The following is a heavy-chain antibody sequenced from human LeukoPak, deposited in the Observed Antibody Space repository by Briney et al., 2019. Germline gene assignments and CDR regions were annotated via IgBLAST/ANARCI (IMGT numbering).Heavy chain of an antibody. CDR3: AKDRTRFDP. Sequence: PGGSLRLPCAASGFTLSSYGMSWVRQAPGKGLEWVSGMSGSAGSTYYADSVKGRFTISRDISKNTLYLQMNSLRAEDTAVYYCAKDRTRFDPWGQGTLVTVSS. CDR1: GFTLSSYG. CDR2: MSGSAGST. V-gene: IGHV3-23*01. D-gene: IGHD1-7*01. J-gene: IGHJ5*02.